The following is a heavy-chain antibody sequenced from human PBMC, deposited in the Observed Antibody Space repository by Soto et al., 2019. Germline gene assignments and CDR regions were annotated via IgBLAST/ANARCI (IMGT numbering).Heavy chain of an antibody. V-gene: IGHV4-39*01. CDR1: GGSISSSSYY. Sequence: ASETLSLTCTVSGGSISSSSYYWGWIRQPPGKGLEWIGSIYYSGSTYYNPSLKSRVTISVDTSKNQFSLKLSSVTAADTAVYYCATPYYYDSSGYYPWAFDIWGQGTMVTVSS. CDR3: ATPYYYDSSGYYPWAFDI. J-gene: IGHJ3*02. CDR2: IYYSGST. D-gene: IGHD3-22*01.